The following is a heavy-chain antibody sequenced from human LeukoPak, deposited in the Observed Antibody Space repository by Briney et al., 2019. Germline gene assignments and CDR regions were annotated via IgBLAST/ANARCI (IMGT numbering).Heavy chain of an antibody. V-gene: IGHV1-8*03. D-gene: IGHD3-10*01. CDR3: ARGLILATVVRGAPLGY. CDR1: GYTFTSYD. Sequence: ASVKVSCKASGYTFTSYDINWVRQATGQGLEWMGWMNPNSGNTGYAQKFQGRVTITRNTSISTAYMELSSLRSEDTAVYYCARGLILATVVRGAPLGYWGQGTLVTVSS. J-gene: IGHJ4*02. CDR2: MNPNSGNT.